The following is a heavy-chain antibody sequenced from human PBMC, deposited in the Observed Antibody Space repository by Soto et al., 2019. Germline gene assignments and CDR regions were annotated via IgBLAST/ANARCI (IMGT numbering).Heavy chain of an antibody. CDR1: GFTFSSYG. CDR2: IWYDGSNK. Sequence: QVQLVESGGGVVQPGRSLRLSCTASGFTFSSYGMHWVRQAPGKGLEWVAVIWYDGSNKYYADSVKGRFTISRDNSKNTLYLQINSLTAEDTAVYYCARSEWGVTPTRSYYYYGMDVWGQGTTVTVSS. CDR3: ARSEWGVTPTRSYYYYGMDV. D-gene: IGHD2-21*02. V-gene: IGHV3-33*01. J-gene: IGHJ6*02.